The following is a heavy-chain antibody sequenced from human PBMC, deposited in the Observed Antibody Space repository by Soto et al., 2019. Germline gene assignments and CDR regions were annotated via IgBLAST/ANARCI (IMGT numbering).Heavy chain of an antibody. CDR2: IYSGGST. CDR1: GFTVSSNY. D-gene: IGHD5-18*01. V-gene: IGHV3-53*02. J-gene: IGHJ4*02. CDR3: ARAPYSYGLFDY. Sequence: EVQLVETGGGLIQSGGSLRLSCAASGFTVSSNYMSWVRQAPGKGLEWVSVIYSGGSTYYADSVKGRFTISRDNSKNTLYLQMNSLRAEDTAVYYCARAPYSYGLFDYWGQGTLVTVSS.